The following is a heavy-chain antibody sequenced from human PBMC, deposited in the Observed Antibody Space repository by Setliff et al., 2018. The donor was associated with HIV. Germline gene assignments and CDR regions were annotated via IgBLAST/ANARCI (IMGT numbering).Heavy chain of an antibody. D-gene: IGHD1-20*01. CDR1: GFMFRNYA. CDR3: ARDPGITAKPFYFDC. V-gene: IGHV3-64*04. Sequence: PGGSLRLSCSGSGFMFRNYAMHWVRQAPGKGLESVSAINSNGDKTYYADSVRGRVTISRDNSKNSLYLQMNGLRAEDTAVYYCARDPGITAKPFYFDCWGQGTLVTVSS. J-gene: IGHJ4*02. CDR2: INSNGDKT.